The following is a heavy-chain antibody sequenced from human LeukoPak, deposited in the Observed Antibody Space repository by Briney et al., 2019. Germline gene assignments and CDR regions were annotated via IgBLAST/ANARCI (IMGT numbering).Heavy chain of an antibody. D-gene: IGHD2-2*01. CDR2: IYYSGST. J-gene: IGHJ6*02. CDR3: ARRMGYCSSTSCSPYYYGLDV. CDR1: GGSVSSGSYY. Sequence: SETLSLTCTVSGGSVSSGSYYWSWIRQPPGKGLEWIGYIYYSGSTNYNPSLKSRVTISVDTSKNQFSLKLTSATAADTAVYYCARRMGYCSSTSCSPYYYGLDVWGQGTTVAVSS. V-gene: IGHV4-61*01.